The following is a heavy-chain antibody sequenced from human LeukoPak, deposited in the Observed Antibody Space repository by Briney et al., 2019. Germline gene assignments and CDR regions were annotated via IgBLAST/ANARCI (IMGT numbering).Heavy chain of an antibody. V-gene: IGHV3-53*01. CDR2: IYSGGST. CDR3: ARGLRGYYYGYYFDY. Sequence: PGGSLRLSCAASGFTVSSNYMSWVRQAPGKGLEWVSVIYSGGSTYYADSVKGRFTISRDNSKNTLYLQMNSLRAEDTAVYYCARGLRGYYYGYYFDYWGQGTLVTVSS. D-gene: IGHD3-22*01. J-gene: IGHJ4*02. CDR1: GFTVSSNY.